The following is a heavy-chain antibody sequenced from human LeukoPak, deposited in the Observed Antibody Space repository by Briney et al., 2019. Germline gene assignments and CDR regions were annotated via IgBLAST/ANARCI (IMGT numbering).Heavy chain of an antibody. CDR3: AREDGGQFDY. CDR2: ISSTSSYI. J-gene: IGHJ4*02. V-gene: IGHV3-21*01. CDR1: GFTFTTYS. Sequence: SGGSLRLSCVASGFTFTTYSLNWVRQAPGKGLEWVSSISSTSSYIYYADSVKGRFTISRDNSKNTLYLQMNSLRAEDTAVYYCAREDGGQFDYWGQGTLVTVSS.